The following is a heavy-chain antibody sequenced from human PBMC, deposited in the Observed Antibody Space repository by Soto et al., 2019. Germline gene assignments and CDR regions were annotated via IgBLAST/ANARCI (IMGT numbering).Heavy chain of an antibody. CDR3: ARSGTTAFYYYYGMDV. CDR1: GGSFSGYY. D-gene: IGHD1-7*01. CDR2: INHSGST. Sequence: SETLSLTCAVYGGSFSGYYWSWIRQPPGKGLEWIGEINHSGSTNYNPSLKSRVTVSVDTSKNQFSLKLSSVTAADTAVYYCARSGTTAFYYYYGMDVWGQGTTVTVSS. V-gene: IGHV4-34*01. J-gene: IGHJ6*02.